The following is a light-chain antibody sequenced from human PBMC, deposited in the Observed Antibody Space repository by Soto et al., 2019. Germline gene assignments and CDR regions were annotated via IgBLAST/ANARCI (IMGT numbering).Light chain of an antibody. Sequence: QSALTQPASVSGTHGQSIPITCTGTSSDVGGYNYVSWYQQHPGKAPKLMIYDVSNRPSGVSNRFSGSKSGNTASLTISGLQAEDEADHYCSSYTSSSTPYVFGTGTKVTVL. V-gene: IGLV2-14*01. CDR1: SSDVGGYNY. CDR2: DVS. CDR3: SSYTSSSTPYV. J-gene: IGLJ1*01.